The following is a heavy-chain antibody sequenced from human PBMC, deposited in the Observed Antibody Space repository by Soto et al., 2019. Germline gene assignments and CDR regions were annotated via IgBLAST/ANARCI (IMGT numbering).Heavy chain of an antibody. Sequence: QVQLQQWGAGLLKPSETLSLTCAVYGGSFSGYYWSWIRQPPGKGLEWIGEINHSGSTNYNPSLKSRVTISVDTSKNQFSLKLSSVTAADTAVYYCASSHSVVINSPSPDYWGQGTLVTVSS. J-gene: IGHJ4*02. D-gene: IGHD3-22*01. V-gene: IGHV4-34*01. CDR3: ASSHSVVINSPSPDY. CDR2: INHSGST. CDR1: GGSFSGYY.